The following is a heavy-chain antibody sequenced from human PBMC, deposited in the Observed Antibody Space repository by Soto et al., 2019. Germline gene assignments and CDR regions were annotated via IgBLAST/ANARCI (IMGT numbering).Heavy chain of an antibody. Sequence: QVQLQESGPGLVKPSETLSLTCTVSGGSITGYYWTWIRQPSGKGLEWIGRVYSSASNHYNPSLNSRVTMSVDASKNQFSQTLHPVTAADTAVYYCARDVDYNNWVLYSWGQGSLVTVSS. CDR3: ARDVDYNNWVLYS. V-gene: IGHV4-4*07. CDR2: VYSSASN. D-gene: IGHD1-1*01. J-gene: IGHJ4*02. CDR1: GGSITGYY.